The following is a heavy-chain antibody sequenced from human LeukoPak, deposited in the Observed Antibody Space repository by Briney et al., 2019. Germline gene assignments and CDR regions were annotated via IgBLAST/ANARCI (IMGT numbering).Heavy chain of an antibody. Sequence: PETLSLNCAVSGGSISSSNWWSWVRQSPGKGLEWIGEIYHSGITNYNPSLKSRVTISVDKSKNHFSLKLSSVTAADTAVYYCATYTASGFDIWGQGTMVTVSS. CDR1: GGSISSSNW. V-gene: IGHV4-4*03. J-gene: IGHJ3*02. D-gene: IGHD2-2*02. CDR2: IYHSGIT. CDR3: ATYTASGFDI.